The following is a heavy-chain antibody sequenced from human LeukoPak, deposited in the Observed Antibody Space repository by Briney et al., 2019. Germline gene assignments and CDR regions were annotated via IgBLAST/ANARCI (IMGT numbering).Heavy chain of an antibody. J-gene: IGHJ4*02. CDR2: IGTAGDT. CDR3: AKWGTTINPWYFDY. CDR1: GFTFSSYD. Sequence: GGSLRLSCAASGFTFSSYDMHWVRQATGKGLEWVSAIGTAGDTYYPGSVKGRFTISRDNSKNTLYLQMNSLRAEDTAVYYCAKWGTTINPWYFDYWGQGTLVTVSS. D-gene: IGHD3-16*01. V-gene: IGHV3-13*01.